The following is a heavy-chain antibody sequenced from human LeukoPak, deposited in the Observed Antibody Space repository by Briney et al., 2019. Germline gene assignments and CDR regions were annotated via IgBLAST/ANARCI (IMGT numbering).Heavy chain of an antibody. Sequence: SETLSLTCTVSGGSISSYYWSWIRQPPGKGLEWIGYIYYSGSTNYNPSLKSRVTISVDTSKNQFSLKLSSVTAADTAVYYCARGGSGSYYRHDYWGQGTLVTVSS. J-gene: IGHJ4*02. CDR2: IYYSGST. CDR3: ARGGSGSYYRHDY. CDR1: GGSISSYY. D-gene: IGHD3-10*01. V-gene: IGHV4-59*01.